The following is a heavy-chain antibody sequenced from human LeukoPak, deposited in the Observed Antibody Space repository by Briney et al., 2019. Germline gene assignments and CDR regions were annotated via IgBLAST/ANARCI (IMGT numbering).Heavy chain of an antibody. V-gene: IGHV3-74*01. CDR3: ARGYNYVFY. J-gene: IGHJ4*02. CDR1: GFTLSNYW. CDR2: IVGDGRIT. Sequence: GGSLRLSCAASGFTLSNYWMHWVRQAPGKGLVWVSHIVGDGRITGYADSVKGRFAISRDNAKNTLYLRMNSLRAEDTAVYYCARGYNYVFYWGQGSLVTVSS. D-gene: IGHD5-18*01.